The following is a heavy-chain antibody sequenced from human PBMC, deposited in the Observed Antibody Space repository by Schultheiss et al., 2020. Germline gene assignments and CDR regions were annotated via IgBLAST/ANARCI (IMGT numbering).Heavy chain of an antibody. D-gene: IGHD5-18*01. J-gene: IGHJ5*02. V-gene: IGHV3-33*08. CDR3: ARTVMGRFDP. CDR1: GFTFSSYA. Sequence: GGSLRLSCAASGFTFSSYAMHWVRQAPGKGLEWVAVIWYDGSNKYYADSVKGRFTISRDNDKNSVSLQMNSLRDEDTAVYYCARTVMGRFDPWGQGTLVTVSS. CDR2: IWYDGSNK.